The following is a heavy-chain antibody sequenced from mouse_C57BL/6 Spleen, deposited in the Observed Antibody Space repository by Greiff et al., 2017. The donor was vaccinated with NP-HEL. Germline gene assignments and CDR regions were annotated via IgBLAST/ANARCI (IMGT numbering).Heavy chain of an antibody. V-gene: IGHV1-82*01. CDR3: ARQHYGNEDAMDY. CDR1: GYAFSSSW. Sequence: VQLQQSGPELVKPGASVKISCKASGYAFSSSWMNWVKQRPGKGLEWIGRIYPGDGDTNYNGKFKGKATLTADKSSSTAYMQLSSLTSEDSAVYFCARQHYGNEDAMDYWGQGTSVTVSS. D-gene: IGHD2-1*01. J-gene: IGHJ4*01. CDR2: IYPGDGDT.